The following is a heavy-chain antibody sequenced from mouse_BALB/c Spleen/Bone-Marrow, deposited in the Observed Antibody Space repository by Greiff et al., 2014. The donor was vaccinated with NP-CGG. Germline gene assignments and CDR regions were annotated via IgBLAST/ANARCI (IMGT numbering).Heavy chain of an antibody. Sequence: EVQLVESGPSLVKPSQTLSLTCSVTGDSITSGYWNWIRKFPGNKLEYMGYISYSGSTYYNPSLKSQISITRDTSKNQYYLQLNSVTTEDTATYYCARGGGSSYNYAMDYWGQGTSVTVSS. CDR1: GDSITSGY. V-gene: IGHV3-8*02. CDR3: ARGGGSSYNYAMDY. D-gene: IGHD1-1*01. CDR2: ISYSGST. J-gene: IGHJ4*01.